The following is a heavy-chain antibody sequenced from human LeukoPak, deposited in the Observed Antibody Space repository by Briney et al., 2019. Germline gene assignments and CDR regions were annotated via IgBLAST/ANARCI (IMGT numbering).Heavy chain of an antibody. J-gene: IGHJ4*02. V-gene: IGHV1-2*02. Sequence: ASVKVSCKASGYTFTGYYMHWVRQAPGQGLEWMGWINPNSGGTNYAQKFQGRVTMTRDTSISTAYMELSRLRSDDTAVYYCATSGGAYQGYPDYWGQGTLVTVSS. CDR1: GYTFTGYY. CDR2: INPNSGGT. CDR3: ATSGGAYQGYPDY. D-gene: IGHD2-2*01.